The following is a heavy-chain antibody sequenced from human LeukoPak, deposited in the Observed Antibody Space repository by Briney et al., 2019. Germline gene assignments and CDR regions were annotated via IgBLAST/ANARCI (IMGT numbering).Heavy chain of an antibody. J-gene: IGHJ6*03. CDR2: IRAYNGNT. D-gene: IGHD2-2*01. CDR3: ARVIVPAAMGYYYYMDV. CDR1: GYTFTSYG. Sequence: ASVKVSCKASGYTFTSYGISWVRQAPGQGLEWMGWIRAYNGNTDYAQKLQDRVTVTTDTSTSTAYMELRSLRSDDTAVYYCARVIVPAAMGYYYYMDVWGKGTTVTVSS. V-gene: IGHV1-18*01.